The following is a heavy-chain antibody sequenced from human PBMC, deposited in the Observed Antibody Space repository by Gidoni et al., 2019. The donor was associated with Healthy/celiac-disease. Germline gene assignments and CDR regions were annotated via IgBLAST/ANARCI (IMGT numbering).Heavy chain of an antibody. CDR2: INHSGST. CDR3: ARGNGSWCETYYFDY. D-gene: IGHD6-13*01. V-gene: IGHV4-34*01. Sequence: QVQLQQWGAGRLKPSETLSLTCAVYGGSFSGYYWSWIRQPPGKGLEWIGVINHSGSTNYNPSLKCRVTISVDTSKNQFSLKLSSVTAADTAVYYCARGNGSWCETYYFDYWGQGTLVTVSS. J-gene: IGHJ4*02. CDR1: GGSFSGYY.